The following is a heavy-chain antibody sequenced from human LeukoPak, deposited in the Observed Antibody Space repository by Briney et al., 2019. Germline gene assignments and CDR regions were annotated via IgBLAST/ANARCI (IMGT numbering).Heavy chain of an antibody. D-gene: IGHD4-11*01. CDR3: ARSFGRVTTHFTYYCYYMDV. CDR2: IYYSGRT. CDR1: GGSISSYY. V-gene: IGHV4-59*01. Sequence: SETLSLTCTVSGGSISSYYWSWIRQPPGKGLEWIGYIYYSGRTNYNPSLKSRVTISVDTSKNQFSLKLSSVTAADTAVYYCARSFGRVTTHFTYYCYYMDVWGKGTTVTVSS. J-gene: IGHJ6*03.